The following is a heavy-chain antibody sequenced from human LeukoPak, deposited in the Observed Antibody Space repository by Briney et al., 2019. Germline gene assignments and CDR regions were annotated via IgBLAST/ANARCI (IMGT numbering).Heavy chain of an antibody. V-gene: IGHV1-8*01. J-gene: IGHJ5*02. Sequence: ASVNVSCKASGYTFTSYDINWVRQATGQGLEWMGWMNPNSGNTGYAQKFQGRVTMTRNTSISTAYMELSSLRSEDTAVYYCARDIMAFGHNWFDPWGQGTLVTVSS. CDR1: GYTFTSYD. D-gene: IGHD5-12*01. CDR2: MNPNSGNT. CDR3: ARDIMAFGHNWFDP.